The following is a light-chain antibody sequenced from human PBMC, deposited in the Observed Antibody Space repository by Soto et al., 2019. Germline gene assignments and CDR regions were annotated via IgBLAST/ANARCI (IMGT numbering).Light chain of an antibody. J-gene: IGLJ2*01. CDR2: SNN. V-gene: IGLV1-44*01. CDR3: AAWDDSLHGVV. Sequence: QPVLTQPPSASGTPGQRVTISCSGRLSNIGRHTVNWYQQLPGTAPKLLIYSNNQRPSGVPDRFSGSKSGTSASLAISGLQSEDEADYYCAAWDDSLHGVVFGGGTKLTVL. CDR1: LSNIGRHT.